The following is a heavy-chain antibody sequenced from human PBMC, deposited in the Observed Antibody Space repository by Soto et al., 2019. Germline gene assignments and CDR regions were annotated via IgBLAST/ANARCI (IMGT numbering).Heavy chain of an antibody. D-gene: IGHD4-4*01. Sequence: SETLSLTCTVSGGSISSYYWSWLRQPPGKGLEWIGYIYYSGSTNYNPSLKSRVTISVDTSKNQFSLKLSSVTAADTAVYYCARVISNHGYYAMDVWGQGTTVTVSS. V-gene: IGHV4-59*01. J-gene: IGHJ6*02. CDR3: ARVISNHGYYAMDV. CDR2: IYYSGST. CDR1: GGSISSYY.